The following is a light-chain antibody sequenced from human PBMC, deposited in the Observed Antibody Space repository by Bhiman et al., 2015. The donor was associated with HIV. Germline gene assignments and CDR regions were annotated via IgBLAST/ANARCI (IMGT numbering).Light chain of an antibody. V-gene: IGLV2-14*03. Sequence: QSALTQPASVSGSPGQSITISCTGTSSDVGGYNSVTWYQQHPGYAPKLMIYDVSKRPSGVSNRFSGSKSGNTASLTISGLQAEDEADYYCSSYTSSSTLLFGGGTKLTVL. CDR3: SSYTSSSTLL. CDR2: DVS. CDR1: SSDVGGYNS. J-gene: IGLJ2*01.